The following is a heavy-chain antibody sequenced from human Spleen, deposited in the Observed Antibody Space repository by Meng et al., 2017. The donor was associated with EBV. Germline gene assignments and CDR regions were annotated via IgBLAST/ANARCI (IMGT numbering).Heavy chain of an antibody. J-gene: IGHJ5*02. V-gene: IGHV4-61*01. Sequence: QVQLQESGPGLVKPSETLSLTCTVSGGSVSSTSYYWSWIRQPPGKRLEWIGYVYYSGSTNYNPSLKSRVTISVDTSKNQFSLNLYSVTAADTAVYYCAIRPGIAAAQDPWGQGTLVTVSS. CDR3: AIRPGIAAAQDP. CDR2: VYYSGST. CDR1: GGSVSSTSYY. D-gene: IGHD6-13*01.